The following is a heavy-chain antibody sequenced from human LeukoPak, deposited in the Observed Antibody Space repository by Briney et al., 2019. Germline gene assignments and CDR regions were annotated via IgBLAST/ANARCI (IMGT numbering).Heavy chain of an antibody. CDR2: IYYSGST. CDR3: ARHLLFRGFDP. J-gene: IGHJ5*02. CDR1: GGSINSYY. V-gene: IGHV4-59*08. D-gene: IGHD3-10*01. Sequence: SETLSLTCTVSGGSINSYYWSWIRQPPGKGLEWIGYIYYSGSTNYNPSLKSRVTISVDTPKNQFSLKLSSVTAADTAVYYCARHLLFRGFDPWGQGTLVTVSS.